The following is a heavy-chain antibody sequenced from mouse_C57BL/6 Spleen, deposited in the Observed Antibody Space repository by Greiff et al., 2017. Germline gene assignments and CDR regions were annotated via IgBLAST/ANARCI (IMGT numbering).Heavy chain of an antibody. CDR1: GFTFSDYY. V-gene: IGHV5-12*01. CDR3: ARRSYYTVLDN. D-gene: IGHD2-12*01. CDR2: ISNGGGST. J-gene: IGHJ2*01. Sequence: DVMLVESGGGLVQPGGSLKLSCAASGFTFSDYYMYWVRQTPEKRLEWVAYISNGGGSTYYPDTVKGRFTISRDNAKNTLYLQMSRLKSEDTAMYYCARRSYYTVLDNWGQGTTLTVSS.